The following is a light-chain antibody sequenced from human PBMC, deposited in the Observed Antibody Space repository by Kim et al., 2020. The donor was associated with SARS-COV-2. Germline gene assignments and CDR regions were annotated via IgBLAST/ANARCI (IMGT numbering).Light chain of an antibody. V-gene: IGLV2-11*03. J-gene: IGLJ2*01. CDR2: DVN. Sequence: YNYVSWYRQHPGKAPKLMIYDVNKRPSRVPDRFSGSKSGNTASLTISGLQAEDEADYYCCSYAGTYTLVFGGGTQLTVL. CDR3: CSYAGTYTLV. CDR1: YNY.